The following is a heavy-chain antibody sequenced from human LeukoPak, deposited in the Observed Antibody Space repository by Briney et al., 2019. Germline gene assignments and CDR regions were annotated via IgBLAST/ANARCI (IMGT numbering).Heavy chain of an antibody. V-gene: IGHV3-48*04. CDR2: IGISSGNT. D-gene: IGHD5-12*01. CDR3: ARDYRYAFDN. J-gene: IGHJ4*02. CDR1: GFTFSSYS. Sequence: GGSLRLSCAASGFTFSSYSMNWVRQAPGKGLEWISYIGISSGNTKYADSVKGRFTISGDNAKNSLYLQMNSLRVEDTAVYYCARDYRYAFDNWGQGALVTVSS.